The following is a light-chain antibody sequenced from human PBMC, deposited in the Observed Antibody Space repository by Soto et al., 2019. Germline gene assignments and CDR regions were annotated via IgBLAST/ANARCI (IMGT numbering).Light chain of an antibody. Sequence: EIVLTPSPGTLSLSPGERATLSCRASQSVSSTYVAWYQQKSGQAPRLLIYGASSRATGIPDRFSGSGSGTDFTLTISRLEPEDFAVYYCHQYVSSWTFGQGTKVDIK. CDR2: GAS. J-gene: IGKJ1*01. CDR1: QSVSSTY. V-gene: IGKV3-20*01. CDR3: HQYVSSWT.